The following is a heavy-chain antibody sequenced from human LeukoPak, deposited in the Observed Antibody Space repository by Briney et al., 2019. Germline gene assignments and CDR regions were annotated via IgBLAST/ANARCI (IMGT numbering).Heavy chain of an antibody. CDR2: IYYTGRT. CDR1: GGSIRTPSYY. D-gene: IGHD1-26*01. CDR3: ARELSGSYYGY. Sequence: SETLSLTCTVSGGSIRTPSYYWGWIRQPPGKGLEWIGSIYYTGRTFNNPSLKSRVAISVHTSKNLISLKLSSVTAADTAVYYCARELSGSYYGYRGQGTLVTISS. J-gene: IGHJ4*02. V-gene: IGHV4-39*02.